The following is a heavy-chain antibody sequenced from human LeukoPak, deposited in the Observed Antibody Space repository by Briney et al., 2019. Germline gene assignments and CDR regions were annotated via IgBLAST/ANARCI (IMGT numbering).Heavy chain of an antibody. CDR1: GGSISSSSYY. J-gene: IGHJ4*02. V-gene: IGHV4-39*01. D-gene: IGHD3-10*01. CDR2: IYYSGST. CDR3: ARLGNYGSGSYNY. Sequence: SETLSLTCTVSGGSISSSSYYWGWIRQPPGKGLEWIGSIYYSGSTYYNPSLKSRVTISVDTSKNQFSLKLSSVTAADTAVYYCARLGNYGSGSYNYWGQGTLVTVSS.